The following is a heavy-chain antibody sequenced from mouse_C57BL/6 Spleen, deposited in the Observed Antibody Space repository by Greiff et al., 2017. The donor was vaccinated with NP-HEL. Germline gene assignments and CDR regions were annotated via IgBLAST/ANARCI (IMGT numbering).Heavy chain of an antibody. D-gene: IGHD2-5*01. Sequence: VKLQEPGAELVMPGASVKLSCKASGYTFTSYWMHWVKQRPGQGLEWIGEIDPSDSYTNYNQKFKGKSTLTVDKSSSTAYMQLSSLTSEDSAVYYCARHSNSGFAYWGQVTLVTVSA. CDR1: GYTFTSYW. CDR2: IDPSDSYT. CDR3: ARHSNSGFAY. J-gene: IGHJ3*01. V-gene: IGHV1-69*01.